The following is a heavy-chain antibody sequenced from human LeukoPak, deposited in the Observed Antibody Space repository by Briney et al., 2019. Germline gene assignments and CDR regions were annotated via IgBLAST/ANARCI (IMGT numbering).Heavy chain of an antibody. CDR2: INHSGST. J-gene: IGHJ3*02. D-gene: IGHD3-3*01. Sequence: SETLSLTCAVYGGSFSGYYWSWIRQPPGKGLEWVGEINHSGSTNYNPSLKSRVTISVDTSKNQFSLKLSSVTAADTAVYYCARASYYDFWSGYYTSRAFDIWGQGTMVTVSS. CDR1: GGSFSGYY. V-gene: IGHV4-34*01. CDR3: ARASYYDFWSGYYTSRAFDI.